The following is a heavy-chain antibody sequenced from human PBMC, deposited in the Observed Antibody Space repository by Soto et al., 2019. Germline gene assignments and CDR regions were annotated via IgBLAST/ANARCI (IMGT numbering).Heavy chain of an antibody. J-gene: IGHJ4*02. CDR3: AIGTRSSWSCDF. V-gene: IGHV1-69*01. CDR2: IIPLTETP. D-gene: IGHD6-13*01. Sequence: QVQVVQSGAEVKKPGSSVKVSCKASGGTFSDYAISWVRQAPGQGLEWMGGIIPLTETPVYAQTVQGRLTISADEGTSVAYMELSTLRSDDTAVYYCAIGTRSSWSCDFWGQGTLVTVSS. CDR1: GGTFSDYA.